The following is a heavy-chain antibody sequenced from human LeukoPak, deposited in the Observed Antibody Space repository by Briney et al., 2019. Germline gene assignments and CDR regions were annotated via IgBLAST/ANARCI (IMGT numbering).Heavy chain of an antibody. CDR3: ARQLGGNSRGVGAFDI. D-gene: IGHD4-23*01. V-gene: IGHV4-39*01. Sequence: PSETLSLTCTVSGGSISSSSYYWGWIRQPPGKGLEWIGSIYHSGSTYYNPSLKSRVTISVDTSKNQFSLKLSSVTAADTAVYYCARQLGGNSRGVGAFDIWGQGTMVTVSS. J-gene: IGHJ3*02. CDR2: IYHSGST. CDR1: GGSISSSSYY.